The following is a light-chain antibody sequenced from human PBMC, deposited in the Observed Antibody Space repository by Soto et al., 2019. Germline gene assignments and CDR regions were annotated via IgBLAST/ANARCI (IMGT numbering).Light chain of an antibody. Sequence: DIPMTQSPSSLSASVGDRVTITCRASQSISSYLNWYQQKPGKAPKLLIYAASSLQSGGPSRFSGSGSGTDCTLTISSLQPEDFATYYCQQSYSTPPWTFGQGTKVEIK. CDR2: AAS. J-gene: IGKJ1*01. CDR1: QSISSY. V-gene: IGKV1-39*01. CDR3: QQSYSTPPWT.